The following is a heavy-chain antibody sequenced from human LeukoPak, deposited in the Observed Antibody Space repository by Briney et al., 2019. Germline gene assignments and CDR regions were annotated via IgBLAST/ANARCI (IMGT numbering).Heavy chain of an antibody. CDR1: GGSISSYY. V-gene: IGHV4-59*08. CDR2: IYYSGST. D-gene: IGHD3-10*01. J-gene: IGHJ6*02. Sequence: TSETLSLTCTVSGGSISSYYWSWIRQPPGKGLEWIGYIYYSGSTNYNPSLKSRVTISVDTSKNQFSLKLSSVTAADTAVYYCAGGMVRGVSWGMDVWGQGTTVTVSS. CDR3: AGGMVRGVSWGMDV.